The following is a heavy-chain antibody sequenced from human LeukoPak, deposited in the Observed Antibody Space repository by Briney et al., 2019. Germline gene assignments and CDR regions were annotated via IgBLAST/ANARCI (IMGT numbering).Heavy chain of an antibody. CDR3: ARAPTWFDT. V-gene: IGHV4-59*01. J-gene: IGHJ5*02. CDR1: GGSINSYY. Sequence: PSETLSLTCSVSGGSINSYYWSWIRQSPEKGLEWIGYISYSGSTNYNPSLKSRATISLDTSKNQFSLKLSSVTAADSAIYYCARAPTWFDTWGQGTLVTVSS. CDR2: ISYSGST.